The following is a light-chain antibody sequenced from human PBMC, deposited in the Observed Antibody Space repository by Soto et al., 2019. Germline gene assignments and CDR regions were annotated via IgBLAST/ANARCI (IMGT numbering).Light chain of an antibody. CDR1: SSDVGGYNY. Sequence: QSVLTQPASVSGSPGQSITISRTGTSSDVGGYNYVSWYQQHPGKAPKLMIYDVSNRPSGVSNRFSGSKSGNTASLTISGLQAEDEADYYCSSYTSSPYVFGTGTKVTVL. V-gene: IGLV2-14*01. CDR2: DVS. CDR3: SSYTSSPYV. J-gene: IGLJ1*01.